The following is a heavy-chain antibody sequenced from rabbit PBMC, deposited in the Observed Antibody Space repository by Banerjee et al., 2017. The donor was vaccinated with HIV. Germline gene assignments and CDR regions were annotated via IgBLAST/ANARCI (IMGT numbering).Heavy chain of an antibody. CDR2: IYGGSAGDT. CDR3: ATSPFGSVPGTGDDNL. V-gene: IGHV1S45*01. J-gene: IGHJ4*01. CDR1: GFSFTNSYW. Sequence: EESGGGLVQPEGSLTLTCKASGFSFTNSYWICWVRQAPGKGLEWIACIYGGSAGDTWYATWVNGRFTISKTSSTAVTLQMTNLTGADTATYFCATSPFGSVPGTGDDNLWGQGTLVTVS. D-gene: IGHD7-1*01.